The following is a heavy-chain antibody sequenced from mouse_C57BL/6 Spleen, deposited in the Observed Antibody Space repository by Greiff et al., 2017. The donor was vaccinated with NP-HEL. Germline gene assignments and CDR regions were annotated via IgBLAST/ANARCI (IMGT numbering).Heavy chain of an antibody. CDR1: GYTFTSYW. CDR3: ARSPHYYGSSLYAMDY. Sequence: QVQLQQPGTELVKPGASVKLSCKASGYTFTSYWMHWVKQRPGQGLEWIGNINPSNGGTNYNEKFKSKATLTVDKSSSTAYMQLSSLTSEDSAVYYCARSPHYYGSSLYAMDYWGQGTSVTVSS. CDR2: INPSNGGT. V-gene: IGHV1-53*01. J-gene: IGHJ4*01. D-gene: IGHD1-1*01.